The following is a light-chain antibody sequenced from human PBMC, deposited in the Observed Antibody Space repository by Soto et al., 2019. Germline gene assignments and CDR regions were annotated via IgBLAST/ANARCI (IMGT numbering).Light chain of an antibody. Sequence: VMTQSPTTLSVSPGERATLSCRASHSVGSNLAWYQQNPGQAPRLLIYGASTRATGVPARFSGSGSATPFTLTISSLPSEDFGFYYCQQYKQWPVAFGGGTKVEIK. CDR1: HSVGSN. V-gene: IGKV3-15*01. J-gene: IGKJ4*01. CDR2: GAS. CDR3: QQYKQWPVA.